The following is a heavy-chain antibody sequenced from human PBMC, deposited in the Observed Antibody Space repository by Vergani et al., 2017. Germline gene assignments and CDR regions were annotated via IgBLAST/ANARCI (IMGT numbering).Heavy chain of an antibody. J-gene: IGHJ4*02. V-gene: IGHV1-46*03. CDR3: DSSRLRSFEY. CDR2: VNPLGGRA. CDR1: GYTYRSYY. D-gene: IGHD4-17*01. Sequence: QVKVVQSGAEVKAPGASVKVSCEASGYTYRSYYVHWVRQAPGRGLEWMGVVNPLGGRATYSQKLKGRVSVTGDSSTTGGTSASMVYMDLTSLTPEDTAVYFCDSSRLRSFEYWGQGTLVTVSS.